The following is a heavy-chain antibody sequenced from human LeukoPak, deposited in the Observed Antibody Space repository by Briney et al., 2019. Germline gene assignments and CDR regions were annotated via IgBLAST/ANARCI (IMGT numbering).Heavy chain of an antibody. CDR3: ARDLLWFGELFRQPFDP. V-gene: IGHV3-21*01. CDR2: ISSSSSYI. CDR1: GFTFSSYA. D-gene: IGHD3-10*01. J-gene: IGHJ5*02. Sequence: GGSLRLSCAASGFTFSSYAMSWVRQAPGKGLEWVSSISSSSSYIYYADSVKGRFTISRDNAKNSLYLQMNSLRAEDTAVYYCARDLLWFGELFRQPFDPWGQGTLVTVSS.